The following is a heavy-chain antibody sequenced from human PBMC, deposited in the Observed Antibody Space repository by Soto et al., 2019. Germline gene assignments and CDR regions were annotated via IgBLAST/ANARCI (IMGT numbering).Heavy chain of an antibody. J-gene: IGHJ4*02. CDR1: GFKLGSYW. Sequence: GSLRLSCAACGFKLGSYWMHWVRQAPGKGLVWVSRINDYGTTINYAESVEGRFTISRDDAKSEVYLQMNNLRAEDTAVYYCARGGLEPFDYWGQGALVTVSS. D-gene: IGHD1-1*01. CDR2: INDYGTTI. V-gene: IGHV3-74*01. CDR3: ARGGLEPFDY.